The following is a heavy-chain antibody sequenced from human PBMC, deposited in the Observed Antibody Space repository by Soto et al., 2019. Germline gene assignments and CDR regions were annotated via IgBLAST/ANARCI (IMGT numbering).Heavy chain of an antibody. V-gene: IGHV3-33*05. CDR2: ISYDGSKK. D-gene: IGHD2-21*02. J-gene: IGHJ4*02. Sequence: TGGSLRLSCAASGFSFSTFGMHWVRQAPGKGLEWVALISYDGSKKYYADSVKGRFTISRDNSKNTLYLQMNSLRAEDTAVYYCAKDPLVVVTGPGDYWGQGTLVTVSS. CDR3: AKDPLVVVTGPGDY. CDR1: GFSFSTFG.